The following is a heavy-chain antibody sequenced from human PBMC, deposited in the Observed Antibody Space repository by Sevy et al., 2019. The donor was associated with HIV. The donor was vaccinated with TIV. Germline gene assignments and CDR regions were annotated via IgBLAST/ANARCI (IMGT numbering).Heavy chain of an antibody. CDR1: GGSISSYY. J-gene: IGHJ5*02. D-gene: IGHD4-4*01. CDR3: AREEYSNYGGIWFDP. V-gene: IGHV4-59*01. CDR2: IYYSGST. Sequence: SETLSLTCTVSGGSISSYYWSWIRQPPGKGLEWIGYIYYSGSTNYNPSLKSRVTISVDTSKNQFSLKLSSATAADTAVYYCAREEYSNYGGIWFDPWGQGTLVTVSS.